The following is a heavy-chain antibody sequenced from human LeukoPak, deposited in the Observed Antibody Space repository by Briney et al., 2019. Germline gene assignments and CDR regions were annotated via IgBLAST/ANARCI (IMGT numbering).Heavy chain of an antibody. D-gene: IGHD3-10*01. J-gene: IGHJ6*03. CDR2: VDHSGST. V-gene: IGHV4-34*01. CDR3: ARVFGYYYYYLDV. CDR1: GGSLSGYR. Sequence: SETLSLTCEVYGGSLSGYRWTWIRQPPGKGLEWIGEVDHSGSTTYTSSLEGRVTITADNSKNQFSLSLTSVTAADTAVYYCARVFGYYYYYLDVWGKGTTVTV.